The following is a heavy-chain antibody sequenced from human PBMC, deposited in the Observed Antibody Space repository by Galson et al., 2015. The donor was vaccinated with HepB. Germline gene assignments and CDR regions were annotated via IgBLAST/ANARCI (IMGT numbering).Heavy chain of an antibody. J-gene: IGHJ4*02. CDR3: AKSSTFYYYPAFDY. V-gene: IGHV3-73*01. D-gene: IGHD3-22*01. CDR2: IRSKANSYAT. CDR1: GFTFSGSA. Sequence: SLRLSCAASGFTFSGSAMHWVRQASGKGLEWVGRIRSKANSYATAYAASVKGRFTISRDNSKNTLYLQMNSLRGEDTAVYYCAKSSTFYYYPAFDYWGQGTLVTVSS.